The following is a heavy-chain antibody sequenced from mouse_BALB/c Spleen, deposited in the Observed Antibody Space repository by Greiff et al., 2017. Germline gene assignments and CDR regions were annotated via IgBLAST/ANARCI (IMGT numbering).Heavy chain of an antibody. D-gene: IGHD2-14*01. CDR3: ARSGYGYAMDY. Sequence: QVQLKQPGAELVKPGASVKMSCKASGYTFTSYNMHWVKQTPGQGLEWIGAIYPGNGDTSYNQKFKGKATLTADKSSSTAYMQLSSLTSEDSAVYYCARSGYGYAMDYWGQGTSVTVSS. V-gene: IGHV1-12*01. J-gene: IGHJ4*01. CDR1: GYTFTSYN. CDR2: IYPGNGDT.